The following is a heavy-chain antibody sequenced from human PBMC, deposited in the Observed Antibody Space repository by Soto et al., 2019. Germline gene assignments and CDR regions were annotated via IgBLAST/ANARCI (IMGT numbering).Heavy chain of an antibody. Sequence: SETLSLTCTVYGGSFSGYYWGWIRQPPGKGLEWIGDINHGGSTNYNPSLKSRVTISVDTSKNQFSLKLNSVTAADTAVYYCVRNFDYWGQGTLVTVSS. CDR2: INHGGST. V-gene: IGHV4-34*01. CDR3: VRNFDY. J-gene: IGHJ4*02. CDR1: GGSFSGYY.